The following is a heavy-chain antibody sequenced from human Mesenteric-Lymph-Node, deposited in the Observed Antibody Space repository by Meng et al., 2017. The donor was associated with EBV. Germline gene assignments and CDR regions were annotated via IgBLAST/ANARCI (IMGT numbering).Heavy chain of an antibody. CDR1: GVTLSDYY. D-gene: IGHD6-19*01. V-gene: IGHV3-11*01. CDR2: ISSSGAGT. Sequence: VQLVAAGGGLVKPGGSLRLSCEASGVTLSDYYVTWIRQAPGKGLEWVSYISSSGAGTYYADSVRGRFSISRDNAKNSLYLEMNSLRVEDTAVYYCARERGWGFDYWGQGTLVTVSS. CDR3: ARERGWGFDY. J-gene: IGHJ4*02.